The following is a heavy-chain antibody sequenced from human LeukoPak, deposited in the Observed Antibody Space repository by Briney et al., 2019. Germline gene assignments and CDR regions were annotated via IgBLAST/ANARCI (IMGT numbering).Heavy chain of an antibody. J-gene: IGHJ3*02. Sequence: GGSLRLSCAAPGFTFSDYYMSWIRQAPGKGLEWVSYISSSGSTIYYADSVKGRFTISRDNAMNSLYLQMNSLRAEDTAVYYCAREGPRGAISGDAFDIWGQGTMVTVSS. CDR3: AREGPRGAISGDAFDI. CDR2: ISSSGSTI. V-gene: IGHV3-11*04. D-gene: IGHD3-10*01. CDR1: GFTFSDYY.